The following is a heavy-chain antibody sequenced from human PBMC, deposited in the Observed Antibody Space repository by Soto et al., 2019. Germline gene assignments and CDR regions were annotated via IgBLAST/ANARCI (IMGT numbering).Heavy chain of an antibody. CDR2: ISAYNGNT. V-gene: IGHV1-18*01. J-gene: IGHJ6*02. CDR1: GYTFTSYG. Sequence: APVKGSCKASGYTFTSYGISWARQAPGQRLEWKGWISAYNGNTNYAQKLQGRVTMTTDTSTSTAYMELRSLRSDDTAVYYCARDHRDYDFWSGYYLSYYYGMDVWGQGTMVTVSS. D-gene: IGHD3-3*01. CDR3: ARDHRDYDFWSGYYLSYYYGMDV.